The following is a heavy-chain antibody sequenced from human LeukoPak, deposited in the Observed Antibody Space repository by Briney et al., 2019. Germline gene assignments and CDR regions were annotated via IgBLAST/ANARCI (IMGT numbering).Heavy chain of an antibody. CDR2: IYYSGST. J-gene: IGHJ4*02. D-gene: IGHD6-13*01. V-gene: IGHV4-39*07. CDR1: GGSISNSSYY. CDR3: ARVGIAAV. Sequence: SETLSLTCTVSGGSISNSSYYWGWIRQPPGKGLKWIGSIYYSGSTYYNPSLKSRVTISVDTSKNQFSLKLSSVTAADTAVYYCARVGIAAVWGQGTLVTVSS.